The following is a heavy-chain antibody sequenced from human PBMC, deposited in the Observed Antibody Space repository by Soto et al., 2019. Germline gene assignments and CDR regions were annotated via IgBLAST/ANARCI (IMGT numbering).Heavy chain of an antibody. Sequence: SETLSLTCTVSGGSISTYYWSWVRQPAGKGLEWIGRIYSSGDTDYTSSLKSRVTMSIDTSKNQFSLKLNSVTAADTAVYYCARDTRLEGATVGLYDFWGQGTLVTV. CDR2: IYSSGDT. CDR1: GGSISTYY. D-gene: IGHD1-26*01. V-gene: IGHV4-4*07. CDR3: ARDTRLEGATVGLYDF. J-gene: IGHJ4*02.